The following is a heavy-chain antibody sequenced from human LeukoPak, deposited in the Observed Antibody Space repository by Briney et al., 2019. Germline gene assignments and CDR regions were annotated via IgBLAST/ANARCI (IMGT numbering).Heavy chain of an antibody. CDR1: GFTFSSYG. V-gene: IGHV3-30*02. J-gene: IGHJ5*02. CDR2: IRYDGSNK. D-gene: IGHD3-22*01. CDR3: ARGEDSSGYRNWFDP. Sequence: PGXXLRLSCAASGFTFSSYGMHWVRQAPGKGREWVAFIRYDGSNKYYEDSVKGRFTIYRENCKNKMYLKMNSLRAEDTAVYYCARGEDSSGYRNWFDPWGQGTLVTVSS.